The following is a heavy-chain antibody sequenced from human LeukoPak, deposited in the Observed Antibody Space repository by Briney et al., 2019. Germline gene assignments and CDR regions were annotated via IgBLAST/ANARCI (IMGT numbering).Heavy chain of an antibody. CDR2: ISYDGSNK. V-gene: IGHV3-30*18. Sequence: PGRSLRLSCAASGFTFSSYGMHWVRRAPGKGLEWVAVISYDGSNKYYADSVKGRFTISRDNSKNTLYLQMNSLRAEDTAVYYCAKDFFPFFGSSGYYLKDAFDIWGQGTMVTVSS. CDR1: GFTFSSYG. J-gene: IGHJ3*02. CDR3: AKDFFPFFGSSGYYLKDAFDI. D-gene: IGHD3-22*01.